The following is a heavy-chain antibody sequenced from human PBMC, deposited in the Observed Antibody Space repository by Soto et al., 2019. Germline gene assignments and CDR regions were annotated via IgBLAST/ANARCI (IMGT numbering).Heavy chain of an antibody. J-gene: IGHJ6*02. V-gene: IGHV1-69*13. Sequence: ASVKVSCKASGGTFSSYAISWVRQAPGQGLEWMGGIIPIFGTANYAQKFQGRVTITADESTSTAYMELSSLRSEDTAVYYCARDPAYCGGDCPQTYYYYYGMDVWGQGTTVTVSS. CDR2: IIPIFGTA. CDR1: GGTFSSYA. CDR3: ARDPAYCGGDCPQTYYYYYGMDV. D-gene: IGHD2-21*02.